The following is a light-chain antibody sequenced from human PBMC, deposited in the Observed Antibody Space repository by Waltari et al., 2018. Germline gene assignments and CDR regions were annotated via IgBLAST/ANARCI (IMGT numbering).Light chain of an antibody. V-gene: IGLV2-14*03. CDR2: DVS. CDR3: SSYTNSLTLV. J-gene: IGLJ3*02. CDR1: SNDVGGYTY. Sequence: QSALTQPASVSGSPGQSITISCTGTSNDVGGYTYVSWYQQHPGKAPKLMIYDVSNRPSGVSNRFSGSKSGNTASLTISGLQAEDEADYYCSSYTNSLTLVFGGGTKLTVL.